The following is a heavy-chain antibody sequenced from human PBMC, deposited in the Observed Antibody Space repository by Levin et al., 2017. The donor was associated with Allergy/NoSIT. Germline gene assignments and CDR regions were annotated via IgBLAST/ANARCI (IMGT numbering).Heavy chain of an antibody. CDR2: ISYDGSNK. J-gene: IGHJ6*02. V-gene: IGHV3-30-3*01. CDR1: GLTFSSYA. Sequence: GGSLRLSCAASGLTFSSYAMHWVRQAPGKGLEWVAVISYDGSNKYYADSVKGRFTISRDNSKNTLYLQMNSLRAEDTAVYYCARGLAVHPSRPISYYYGMDVWGQGTTVTVSS. D-gene: IGHD6-19*01. CDR3: ARGLAVHPSRPISYYYGMDV.